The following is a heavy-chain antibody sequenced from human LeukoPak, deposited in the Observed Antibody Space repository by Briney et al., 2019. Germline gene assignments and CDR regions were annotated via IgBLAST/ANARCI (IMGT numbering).Heavy chain of an antibody. V-gene: IGHV3-23*01. J-gene: IGHJ6*02. CDR2: ISGGGRST. D-gene: IGHD2-2*01. CDR3: VKGGYCSSTSCYFFYGMDV. Sequence: GGSLRLSCVASGITYEDYAFSWVRQAPGKGLEWVSVISGGGRSTSYADSLKGRFTISRDNSKNTLYLQMNSLRAEDTAVYYCVKGGYCSSTSCYFFYGMDVWGQGTTVTVSS. CDR1: GITYEDYA.